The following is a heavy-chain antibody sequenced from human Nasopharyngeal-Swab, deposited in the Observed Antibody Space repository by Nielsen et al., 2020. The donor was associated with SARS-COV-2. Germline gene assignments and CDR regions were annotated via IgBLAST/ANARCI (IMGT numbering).Heavy chain of an antibody. Sequence: SETLSLTCTVSGYSISSGYYWGWTRQPPGKGMEWNGSIYHSGSTYYNTSLKSRVTISVDTSKNQFTLKMSSVTAADTAVYYCARGGYSSGWVVYWGQGTLVTVSS. CDR1: GYSISSGYY. CDR2: IYHSGST. CDR3: ARGGYSSGWVVY. D-gene: IGHD6-19*01. J-gene: IGHJ4*02. V-gene: IGHV4-38-2*02.